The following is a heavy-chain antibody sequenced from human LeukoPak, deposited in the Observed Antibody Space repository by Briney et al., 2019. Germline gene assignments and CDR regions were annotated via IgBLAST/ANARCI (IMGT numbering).Heavy chain of an antibody. J-gene: IGHJ3*02. CDR2: IIPIFGST. D-gene: IGHD2-2*01. V-gene: IGHV1-69*13. Sequence: SVKVSCKASGGTFSSYAISWVRQAPGQGLEWMGGIIPIFGSTHYAQQFQDRVTITADESTSTAYMEVSSLRSEDTAVYYCARGGFPDIVVVPAALDAFDIWGQGTMVTVSS. CDR1: GGTFSSYA. CDR3: ARGGFPDIVVVPAALDAFDI.